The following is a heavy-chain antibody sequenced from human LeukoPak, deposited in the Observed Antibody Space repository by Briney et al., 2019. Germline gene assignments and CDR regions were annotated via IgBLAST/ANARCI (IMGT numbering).Heavy chain of an antibody. CDR1: GGSFSGYY. D-gene: IGHD4-17*01. CDR2: IHHSGST. V-gene: IGHV4-34*01. J-gene: IGHJ4*02. Sequence: PSETLSRTCAVYGGSFSGYYWSWIRQPPGKGLEWIGEIHHSGSTHYNPSLKSRVVMSVDTSKSQFSLKLSSVTAADTAVYYCARSGYGDGDYFDFWGQGILITVSS. CDR3: ARSGYGDGDYFDF.